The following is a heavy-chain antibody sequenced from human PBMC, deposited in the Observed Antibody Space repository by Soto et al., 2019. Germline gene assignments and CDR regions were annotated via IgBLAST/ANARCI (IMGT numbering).Heavy chain of an antibody. D-gene: IGHD3-3*01. CDR2: IKQDGSEK. V-gene: IGHV3-7*03. CDR3: ARDTRVNDFWSGYWTSNWFDP. CDR1: GFTFSSYW. J-gene: IGHJ5*02. Sequence: GGSLRLSCAASGFTFSSYWMSWVRQAPGKGLEWVANIKQDGSEKYYVDSVKGRFTISRDNAKNSLYLQMNSLRAEDTAVYYCARDTRVNDFWSGYWTSNWFDPWGQGTMVTVSS.